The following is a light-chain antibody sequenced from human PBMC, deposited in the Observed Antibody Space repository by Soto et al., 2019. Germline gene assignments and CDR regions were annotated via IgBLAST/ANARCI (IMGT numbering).Light chain of an antibody. J-gene: IGKJ1*01. V-gene: IGKV1-12*01. CDR3: QQANSFPWT. CDR2: AAS. CDR1: HDISNW. Sequence: DIQMTQSPSSVSASVGDRVTITCRASHDISNWLAWYQQKPGKAPKFLLYAASSLQSEVPSRFSVSGSGTDFTLTISSLQPEDFATYYCQQANSFPWTFGQGTKVEIK.